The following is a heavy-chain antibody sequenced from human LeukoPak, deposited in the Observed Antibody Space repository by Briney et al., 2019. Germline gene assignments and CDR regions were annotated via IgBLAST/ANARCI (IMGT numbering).Heavy chain of an antibody. J-gene: IGHJ4*02. D-gene: IGHD3-10*01. CDR3: ARATHYDY. CDR2: ISSSGSTI. CDR1: GFPFSSYE. V-gene: IGHV3-48*03. Sequence: GGSLRLSCAASGFPFSSYEMHWVRQAPGKGLEWLSYISSSGSTIYYADSVKGRFTISGDNAKNSLYLQMNSLRAEDTAVYYCARATHYDYWGQGTLVTVSS.